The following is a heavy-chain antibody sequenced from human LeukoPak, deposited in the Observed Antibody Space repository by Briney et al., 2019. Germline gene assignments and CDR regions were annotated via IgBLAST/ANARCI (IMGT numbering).Heavy chain of an antibody. CDR1: GFTFSDYY. CDR2: ISSSGSTI. CDR3: ARELHDSSGYYYSLDYYYGMDV. Sequence: GGSLRLSCAASGFTFSDYYMSWIRQAPGKGLEWVSYISSSGSTIYYADSVKGRFTISRDNAKNSLYLQMNSLRAEDTAVYYCARELHDSSGYYYSLDYYYGMDVWGQGTTVTVSS. J-gene: IGHJ6*02. D-gene: IGHD3-22*01. V-gene: IGHV3-11*01.